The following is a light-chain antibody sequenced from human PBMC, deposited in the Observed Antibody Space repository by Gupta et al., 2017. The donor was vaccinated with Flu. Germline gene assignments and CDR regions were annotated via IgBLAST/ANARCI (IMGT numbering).Light chain of an antibody. CDR3: RQYYNWPPLT. CDR2: GAS. J-gene: IGKJ4*01. CDR1: QSVNSD. Sequence: LMPPSPATLSVSPSERATLSCRASQSVNSDLSGCHQQTGQDPRILIYGASTRATGIPARFSGSGSGTEYTLTISSLQSEDFGVYYCRQYYNWPPLTFGEGTKVEIK. V-gene: IGKV3-15*01.